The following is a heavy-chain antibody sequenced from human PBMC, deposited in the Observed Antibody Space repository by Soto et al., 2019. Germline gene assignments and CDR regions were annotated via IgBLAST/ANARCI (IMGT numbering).Heavy chain of an antibody. J-gene: IGHJ6*02. D-gene: IGHD1-7*01. CDR1: GFTFSGSA. CDR3: TRRKELELRKDYYYYGMDV. V-gene: IGHV3-73*01. CDR2: IRSKANSYAT. Sequence: PGGSLRLSCAASGFTFSGSAMHWVRQASGKGLEWVGRIRSKANSYATAYAASVKGRFTTSRDDSKNTAYLQMNSLKTEDTAVYYCTRRKELELRKDYYYYGMDVWGQGTTVTVSS.